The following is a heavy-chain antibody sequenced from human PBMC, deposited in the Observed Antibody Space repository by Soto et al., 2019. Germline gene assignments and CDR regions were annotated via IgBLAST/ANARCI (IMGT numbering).Heavy chain of an antibody. Sequence: QVQLVQSGPEVKKPGASVKVSCKTSGYSFRTYYMHWVRQAPGQGLEWMGMVNPNGGSTIYAQKLQGRVSMTTDTSTSTVYMELTSLTSEDRAVYYCARALSGSYSHFDHWGQGTLVTVSS. CDR2: VNPNGGST. V-gene: IGHV1-46*01. CDR3: ARALSGSYSHFDH. CDR1: GYSFRTYY. J-gene: IGHJ4*02. D-gene: IGHD3-10*01.